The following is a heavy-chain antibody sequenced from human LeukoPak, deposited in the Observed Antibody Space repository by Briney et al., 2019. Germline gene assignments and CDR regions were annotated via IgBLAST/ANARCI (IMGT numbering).Heavy chain of an antibody. V-gene: IGHV4-34*01. Sequence: SETLSLTCAVYGGSFSCYYWSWISQPPGKGLEWIGEINHSGSTNYNPSLKSRVTISVDTSKNQFSLKLSSVTAADTAVYYCARARTTVTTPPHIDYWGQGTLVTVSS. J-gene: IGHJ4*02. CDR2: INHSGST. CDR3: ARARTTVTTPPHIDY. D-gene: IGHD4-17*01. CDR1: GGSFSCYY.